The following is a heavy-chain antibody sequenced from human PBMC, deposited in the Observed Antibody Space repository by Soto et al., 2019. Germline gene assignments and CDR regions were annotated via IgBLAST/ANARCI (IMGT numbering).Heavy chain of an antibody. Sequence: ASVKLSCKASGYTFTSYAMHWVRQAPGQRLEWMGWINAGNGNTKYSQKFQGRVTMTTDTSTSTAHMELRSLRSDDTAVYYCAREGSTIRNYDYYYYGMDVWGQGTTVTVSS. V-gene: IGHV1-3*01. CDR1: GYTFTSYA. J-gene: IGHJ6*02. D-gene: IGHD5-12*01. CDR2: INAGNGNT. CDR3: AREGSTIRNYDYYYYGMDV.